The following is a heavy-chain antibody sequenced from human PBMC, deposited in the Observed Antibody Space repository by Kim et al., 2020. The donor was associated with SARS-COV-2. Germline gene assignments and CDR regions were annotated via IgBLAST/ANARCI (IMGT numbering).Heavy chain of an antibody. Sequence: GRFTISRDNAKNSLYLQMNSLRAEETAVYYCARNNYDFWSGYYIRGGFDYWGQGTLVTVSS. CDR3: ARNNYDFWSGYYIRGGFDY. V-gene: IGHV3-11*06. D-gene: IGHD3-3*01. J-gene: IGHJ4*02.